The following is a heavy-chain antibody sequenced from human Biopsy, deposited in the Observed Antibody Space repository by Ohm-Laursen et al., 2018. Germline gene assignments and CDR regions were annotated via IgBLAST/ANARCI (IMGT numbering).Heavy chain of an antibody. D-gene: IGHD3-10*01. Sequence: GASVKVSCKASGHTLTGHYMHWVRQAPGQGPEWMGWMNPDSGGTKYAQKFQGRVTMTRDTSISTAYMELGSLRSDDTAVYYCARDSGDGSGNYGGCFDPWGQGTLVTVSS. CDR2: MNPDSGGT. CDR1: GHTLTGHY. V-gene: IGHV1-2*02. J-gene: IGHJ5*02. CDR3: ARDSGDGSGNYGGCFDP.